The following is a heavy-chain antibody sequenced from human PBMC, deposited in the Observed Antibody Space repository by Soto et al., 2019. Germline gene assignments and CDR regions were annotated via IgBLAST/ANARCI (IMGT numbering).Heavy chain of an antibody. V-gene: IGHV3-74*01. CDR3: ATGLERPFQH. CDR2: INSDGSST. Sequence: PGGSMELSCASSGVTFSSYWMHWFRQAPGKGLVWVSRINSDGSSTSYADSVQGRFTISRDNSKHTLYLQMNSLRPEDTAVYYCATGLERPFQHWGQGTLVTVSS. CDR1: GVTFSSYW. J-gene: IGHJ1*01. D-gene: IGHD1-1*01.